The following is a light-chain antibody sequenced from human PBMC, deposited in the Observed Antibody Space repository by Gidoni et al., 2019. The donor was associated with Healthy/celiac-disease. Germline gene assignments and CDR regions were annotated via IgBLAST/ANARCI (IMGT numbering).Light chain of an antibody. CDR1: QSVSSN. V-gene: IGKV3-15*01. CDR3: QQYNNWPPG. CDR2: GAS. Sequence: EIVMTQSPATLSVSPGERATLSCRASQSVSSNLAWYQQKPGQAPRLLIYGASTRATGIPARFSGSGPGTEFTLTISSLQSEDFAVYYCQQYNNWPPGFGPGTKVDIK. J-gene: IGKJ3*01.